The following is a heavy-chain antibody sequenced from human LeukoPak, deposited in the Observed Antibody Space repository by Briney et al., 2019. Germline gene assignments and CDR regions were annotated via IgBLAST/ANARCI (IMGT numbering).Heavy chain of an antibody. V-gene: IGHV4-39*02. CDR1: GGSISSSSSY. D-gene: IGHD3-22*01. Sequence: SETLSLTCTVSGGSISSSSSYWGWIRQPPGKGLEWIGNIYYSGSTYYNPSLKSRVTISVDTSKNQFSLKLSSVTAADTAVYYCAREIYYYDSSGYWDYWGQGTLVTVSS. CDR3: AREIYYYDSSGYWDY. CDR2: IYYSGST. J-gene: IGHJ4*02.